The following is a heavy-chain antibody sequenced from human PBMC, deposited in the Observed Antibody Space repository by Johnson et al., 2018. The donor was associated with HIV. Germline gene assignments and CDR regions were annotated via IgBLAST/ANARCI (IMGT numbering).Heavy chain of an antibody. D-gene: IGHD6-19*01. CDR2: ISGSGGST. V-gene: IGHV3-23*04. Sequence: EVQLVESGGGLVQPGGSLRLSCAASGFTFSSYAMSWVRQAPGKGLEWVSAISGSGGSTYYADSVKGRFTIPRHNSKNTLYLQMNSLRAEDTAVYYCAKESSGWYHAGDAFDIWGRGTMVTVSS. CDR1: GFTFSSYA. J-gene: IGHJ3*02. CDR3: AKESSGWYHAGDAFDI.